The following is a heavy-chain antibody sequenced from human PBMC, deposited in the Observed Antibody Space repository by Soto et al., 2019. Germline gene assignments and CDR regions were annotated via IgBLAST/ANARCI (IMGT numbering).Heavy chain of an antibody. D-gene: IGHD5-12*01. J-gene: IGHJ4*02. CDR2: IIPMFDTT. CDR1: GGAFGSYA. V-gene: IGHV1-69*01. Sequence: QVQLVHSGAEVKKPGSSVKVSCKASGGAFGSYAINWVRQAPGQGLEWMGGIIPMFDTTNYAQRFQGRVTVTADESTSTVYLELTRLRSEDTAMYYCTRHRGYSSGYWGQDFWGQGTLVTVSS. CDR3: TRHRGYSSGYWGQDF.